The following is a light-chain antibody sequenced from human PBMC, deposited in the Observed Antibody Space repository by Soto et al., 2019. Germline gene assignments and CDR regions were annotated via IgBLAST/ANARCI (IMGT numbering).Light chain of an antibody. CDR3: QQYNNWPIT. J-gene: IGKJ5*01. CDR2: GAS. CDR1: QSVSSN. Sequence: MTQSPGPLSLSPGERSTLSCRASQSVSSNLAWYQQKPGQAPRLLIYGASIRATGIPARFSGSGSGTEFTLTISSLQSEDFEIYYCQQYNNWPITFGQGTRLEIK. V-gene: IGKV3-15*01.